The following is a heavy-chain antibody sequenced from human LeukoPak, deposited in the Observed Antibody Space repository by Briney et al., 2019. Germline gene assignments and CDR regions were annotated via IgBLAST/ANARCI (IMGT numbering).Heavy chain of an antibody. CDR2: IYCSGST. D-gene: IGHD3-10*01. Sequence: SETLSLTCTVSGGSISSYYWSWIRQPPGKGLEWIGYIYCSGSTNYNPSLKSRVTISVDTSKNQFSLKLSSVTAADTAVYYCARDSRRGSGSYYRPFDYWGQGTLVTVSS. J-gene: IGHJ4*02. CDR3: ARDSRRGSGSYYRPFDY. CDR1: GGSISSYY. V-gene: IGHV4-59*01.